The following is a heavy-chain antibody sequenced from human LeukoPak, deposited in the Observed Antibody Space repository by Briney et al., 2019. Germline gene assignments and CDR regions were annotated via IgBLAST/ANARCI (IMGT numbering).Heavy chain of an antibody. Sequence: PGRSLRLSCAASGFTFSSYGMHWVRQAPGKGLEWVAVISYDGSNKYYADSVKGRFTISRDNSKNTLYLQMNNLRAEDTAVYYCAKDRSYDSSGYTLYGMDVWGQGTTVTVSS. J-gene: IGHJ6*02. V-gene: IGHV3-30*18. CDR2: ISYDGSNK. CDR1: GFTFSSYG. CDR3: AKDRSYDSSGYTLYGMDV. D-gene: IGHD3-22*01.